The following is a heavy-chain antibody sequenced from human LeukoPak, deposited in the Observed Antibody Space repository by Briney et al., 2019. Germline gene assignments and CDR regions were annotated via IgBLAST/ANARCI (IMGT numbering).Heavy chain of an antibody. CDR2: IIPILGIA. CDR1: GGTFSSYA. V-gene: IGHV1-69*04. J-gene: IGHJ6*02. CDR3: ARDERGYSYGSYYYYGMDV. D-gene: IGHD5-18*01. Sequence: ASVKVSCKASGGTFSSYAISWVRQVPGQGLEWMGRIIPILGIANYAQKFQGRVTITADKSTSTAYMELSSLRSEDTAVYYCARDERGYSYGSYYYYGMDVWGQGTTVTVSS.